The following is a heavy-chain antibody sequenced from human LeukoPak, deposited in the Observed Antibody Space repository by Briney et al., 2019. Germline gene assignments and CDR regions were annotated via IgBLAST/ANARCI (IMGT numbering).Heavy chain of an antibody. J-gene: IGHJ4*02. CDR1: GFTFTTYS. V-gene: IGHV3-48*01. Sequence: GGSLRLSCAASGFTFTTYSMNWVRQAPGKGLEWVSYITTTSSIIYYADSVKGRFTISRDNAKNSLYLQMNSLRAEDTAVYYCAEYGDYSYFDYWGQGTLVTVSS. CDR3: AEYGDYSYFDY. D-gene: IGHD4-17*01. CDR2: ITTTSSII.